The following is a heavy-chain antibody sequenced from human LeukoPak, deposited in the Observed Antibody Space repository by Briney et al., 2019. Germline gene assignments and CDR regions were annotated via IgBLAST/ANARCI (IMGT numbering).Heavy chain of an antibody. CDR3: ARGLRYYGSGSYYLNYYYYGMDV. V-gene: IGHV4-34*01. CDR1: GGSFSGYY. D-gene: IGHD3-10*01. J-gene: IGHJ6*02. Sequence: SETLSLTCAVYGGSFSGYYWSWIRQPPGKGLEWIGEINHSGSTNYNPSFKSRVTISVDTSKNQFSLKLSSVTAADTAVYYCARGLRYYGSGSYYLNYYYYGMDVWGQGTTVTVSS. CDR2: INHSGST.